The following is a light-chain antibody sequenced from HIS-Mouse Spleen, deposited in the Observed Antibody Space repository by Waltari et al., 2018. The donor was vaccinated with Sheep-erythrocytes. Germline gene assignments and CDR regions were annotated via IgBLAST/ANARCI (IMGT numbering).Light chain of an antibody. CDR3: YSTDSSGNHRV. J-gene: IGLJ3*02. CDR2: EDN. V-gene: IGLV3-10*01. Sequence: SYELTQPPSVSVSPGQTARITCSGDALPNKYAYWYQQKSGQAPVLVIYEDNKRPSGIPERFSGSSSGTMANLTISGAQVEDEADYYCYSTDSSGNHRVFGGGTKLTVL. CDR1: ALPNKY.